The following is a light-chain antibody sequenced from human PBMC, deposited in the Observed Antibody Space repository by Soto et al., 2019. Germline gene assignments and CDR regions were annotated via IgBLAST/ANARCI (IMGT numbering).Light chain of an antibody. J-gene: IGKJ2*01. CDR1: QSVSNN. CDR2: GAS. V-gene: IGKV3-15*01. CDR3: QQYNNWPPRYT. Sequence: EIVMTQSPATLSVSPGERVTLSCRASQSVSNNLAWYQHKPGQAPRLLVYGASTRATGTPARFSGSGSGTEFTLTISSLQSEDFAIYYCQQYNNWPPRYTFGQGTKLEIK.